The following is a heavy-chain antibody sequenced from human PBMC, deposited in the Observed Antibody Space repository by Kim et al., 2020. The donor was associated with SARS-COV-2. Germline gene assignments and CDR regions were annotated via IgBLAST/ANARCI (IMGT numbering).Heavy chain of an antibody. CDR3: ARDRYGIVVPAAPQGGDAFDI. V-gene: IGHV1-18*01. J-gene: IGHJ3*02. Sequence: ASVKVSCKASGYTFISYGISWVRQAPGQGLEWMGWISAYNGNTNYAQKLQGRVTMTTDTSTSTAYMELRSLRSDDTAVYYCARDRYGIVVPAAPQGGDAFDIWGQGRMVTDS. D-gene: IGHD2-2*01. CDR2: ISAYNGNT. CDR1: GYTFISYG.